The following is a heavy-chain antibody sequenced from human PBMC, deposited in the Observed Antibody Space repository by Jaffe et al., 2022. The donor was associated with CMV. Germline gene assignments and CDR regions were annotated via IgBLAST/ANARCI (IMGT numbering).Heavy chain of an antibody. V-gene: IGHV2-26*01. CDR2: IFSNDEK. D-gene: IGHD5-18*01. CDR3: ARSADTAMVFTSHDAFDI. J-gene: IGHJ3*02. Sequence: QVTLKESGPVLVKPTETLTLTCTVSGFSLSNARMGVSWIRQPPGKALEWLAHIFSNDEKSYSTSLKSRLTISKDTSKSQVVLTMTNMDPVDTATYYCARSADTAMVFTSHDAFDIWGQGTMVTVSS. CDR1: GFSLSNARMG.